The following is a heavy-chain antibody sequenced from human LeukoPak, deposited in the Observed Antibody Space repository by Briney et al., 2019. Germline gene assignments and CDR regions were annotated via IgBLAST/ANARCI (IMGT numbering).Heavy chain of an antibody. J-gene: IGHJ4*02. CDR2: IIPILGIA. Sequence: ASVKVSCKASGGTFSSYAISWVRQAPGQGLEWMGRIIPILGIANYAQKFQGRVTITADKSTSTAYMELSSLRSEDTAVYYCARDLYYYDSSGYNIDYWGQGTLVTVSS. CDR3: ARDLYYYDSSGYNIDY. V-gene: IGHV1-69*04. CDR1: GGTFSSYA. D-gene: IGHD3-22*01.